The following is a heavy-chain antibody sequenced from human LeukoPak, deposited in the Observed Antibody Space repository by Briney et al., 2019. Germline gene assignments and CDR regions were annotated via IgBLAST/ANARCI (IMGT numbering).Heavy chain of an antibody. CDR1: GGSISGYY. Sequence: SEALSLTCTVSGGSISGYYWSWIRQPPGKGLEWIAYMHYSGRTKYNPSLKSRTTMSVDTSKNQFSLRLSSVTAADTAVYYCARHLSSGMDVWGQGTTVTVS. V-gene: IGHV4-59*08. J-gene: IGHJ6*02. D-gene: IGHD2/OR15-2a*01. CDR2: MHYSGRT. CDR3: ARHLSSGMDV.